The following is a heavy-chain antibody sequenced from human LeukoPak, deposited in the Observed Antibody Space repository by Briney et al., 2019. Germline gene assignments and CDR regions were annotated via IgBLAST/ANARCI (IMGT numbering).Heavy chain of an antibody. J-gene: IGHJ4*02. Sequence: SETLSLTCTVSGSSISSSSYYWVWIRQPPGKGLEWIGSIYYSGSTYYNPSLKSRLTVSIDTSKNQFSLKLSSVTAADTAVYYCANVLILTGYFYDDWGQGTLVTVSS. D-gene: IGHD3-9*01. V-gene: IGHV4-39*07. CDR3: ANVLILTGYFYDD. CDR1: GSSISSSSYY. CDR2: IYYSGST.